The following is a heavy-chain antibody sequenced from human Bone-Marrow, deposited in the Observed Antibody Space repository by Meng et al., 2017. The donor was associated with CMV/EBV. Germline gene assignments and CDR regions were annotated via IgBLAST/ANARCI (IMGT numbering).Heavy chain of an antibody. CDR2: IDPSGGST. CDR3: ARDRGYCSSTSCQPTNNWFDP. Sequence: ASVKVSCKASGYTLTSYYMHWVRQAPGQGLEWMGIIDPSGGSTSYAQKFQGRVTMTRDTSTSTVYMELSSLRSEDTAVYYCARDRGYCSSTSCQPTNNWFDPWGQGTLVTVSS. D-gene: IGHD2-2*01. V-gene: IGHV1-46*01. CDR1: GYTLTSYY. J-gene: IGHJ5*02.